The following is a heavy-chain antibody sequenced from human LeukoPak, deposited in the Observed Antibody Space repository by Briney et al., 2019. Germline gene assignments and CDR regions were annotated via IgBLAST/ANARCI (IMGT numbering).Heavy chain of an antibody. J-gene: IGHJ4*02. CDR2: IYGGGSV. D-gene: IGHD6-19*01. Sequence: GGSLRLSCATSGFTVRSNYMSWVRPARGKGLEWVSIIYGGGSVFYADSVKGRFTISRDNSKNTLYLQMNSLRAEDTAEYYCAKDIYSSGWLGPFDYWGQGTLVTVSS. V-gene: IGHV3-53*05. CDR1: GFTVRSNY. CDR3: AKDIYSSGWLGPFDY.